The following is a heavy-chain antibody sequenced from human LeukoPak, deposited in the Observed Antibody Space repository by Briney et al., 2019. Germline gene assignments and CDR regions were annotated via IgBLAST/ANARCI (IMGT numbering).Heavy chain of an antibody. CDR2: ISGSGGST. J-gene: IGHJ4*02. CDR3: AKDSGSYQSYFDY. CDR1: GFTFSSYA. V-gene: IGHV3-23*01. D-gene: IGHD1-26*01. Sequence: HTGGSLRLSCAASGFTFSSYAMSWVRQAPGKGLEWVSAISGSGGSTYYADSVKGRFTISRDNSKNTLYLQMNSLRAEDTAVYYCAKDSGSYQSYFDYWGQGTLVTVSS.